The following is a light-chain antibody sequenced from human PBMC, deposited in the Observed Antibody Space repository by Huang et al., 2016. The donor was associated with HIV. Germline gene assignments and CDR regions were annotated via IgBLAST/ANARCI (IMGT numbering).Light chain of an antibody. V-gene: IGKV3-15*01. Sequence: IVMTQTPATLPVSPGCRATLSCRASQSVGGNMAWYQQKPGQAPRLIIYGSTTRAAVVPARFSGSGSGTDFTLTIYNLQSEDFAVYYCQQYNNWHLTFGGGTTV. CDR3: QQYNNWHLT. CDR2: GST. CDR1: QSVGGN. J-gene: IGKJ4*01.